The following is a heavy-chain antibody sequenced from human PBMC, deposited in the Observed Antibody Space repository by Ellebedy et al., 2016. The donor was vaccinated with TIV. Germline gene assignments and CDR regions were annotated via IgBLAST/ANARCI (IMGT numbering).Heavy chain of an antibody. CDR2: IYGGGST. D-gene: IGHD1-1*01. Sequence: GESLKISCAASGFTVSNTYMGWVRQAPGKGLDWVSVIYGGGSTSYADSVTGRFTISRDNSKNTLYLQMNSLRAEDTAVYYCASSTTTPGAFDYWGQGTLVTVSS. CDR3: ASSTTTPGAFDY. J-gene: IGHJ4*02. CDR1: GFTVSNTY. V-gene: IGHV3-53*01.